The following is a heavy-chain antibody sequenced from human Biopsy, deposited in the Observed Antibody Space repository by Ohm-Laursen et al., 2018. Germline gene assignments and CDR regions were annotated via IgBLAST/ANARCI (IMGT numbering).Heavy chain of an antibody. Sequence: GTLSLTCPVSAASVSGGTFFWEGVRQPPGKGSGRVGYMYNLGCTNYRPSLKSRVTILLDTSKNQFSLKLSSVTVADTAVYYCARVEDCSGDNCPRLAFDLWGQGTTVIVSS. D-gene: IGHD2-15*01. CDR3: ARVEDCSGDNCPRLAFDL. V-gene: IGHV4-61*01. CDR2: MYNLGCT. J-gene: IGHJ3*01. CDR1: AASVSGGTFF.